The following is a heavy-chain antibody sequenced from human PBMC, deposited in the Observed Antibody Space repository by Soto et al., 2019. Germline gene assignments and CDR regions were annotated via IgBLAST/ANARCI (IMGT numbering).Heavy chain of an antibody. J-gene: IGHJ6*02. V-gene: IGHV3-30-3*01. Sequence: GPLRLSGAASVFTCSSYAMHWVRQGPGKGLEWVAVISYDGSNKYYADSVKGRFTISRDNSKNTLYLQMNSLRAEDTAVYYCARDHKGSGYEYYYYYGMDVWGQGTTVTVSS. CDR3: ARDHKGSGYEYYYYYGMDV. D-gene: IGHD2-15*01. CDR2: ISYDGSNK. CDR1: VFTCSSYA.